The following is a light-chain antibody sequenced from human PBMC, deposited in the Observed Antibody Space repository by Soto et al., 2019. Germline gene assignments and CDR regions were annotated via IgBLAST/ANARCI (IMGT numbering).Light chain of an antibody. CDR1: QSVSSSY. V-gene: IGKV3-20*01. J-gene: IGKJ2*01. CDR2: GAS. Sequence: SLRTLASSKSEGATLSCRASQSVSSSYLAWYQQKPGQAPKLLIFGASIRATDIPDRFSGSGSGTDFTLTISRLEPEDFAVYYCQQYGSSPGTFG. CDR3: QQYGSSPGT.